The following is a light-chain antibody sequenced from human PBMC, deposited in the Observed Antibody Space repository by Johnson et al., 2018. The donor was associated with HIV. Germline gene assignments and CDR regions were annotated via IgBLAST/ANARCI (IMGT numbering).Light chain of an antibody. V-gene: IGLV1-51*01. Sequence: SVLTQPPSVSAVPGQPVTISCSGSSSNIGNNYVSWYHHLPGTAPKLLIYDNDKRPSGTPDRFSGSKSATSATLGITGLQTGDEADYYCGTWETSLSAGLLEVFGPGTKVTVL. CDR2: DND. J-gene: IGLJ1*01. CDR1: SSNIGNNY. CDR3: GTWETSLSAGLLEV.